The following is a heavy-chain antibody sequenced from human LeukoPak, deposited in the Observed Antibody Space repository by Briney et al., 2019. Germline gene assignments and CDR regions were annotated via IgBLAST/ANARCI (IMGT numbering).Heavy chain of an antibody. J-gene: IGHJ4*02. Sequence: SETLSLTCAVYGGSFSGYYWSWIRQPPGKGLEWIGEINHSGSTNYNPSLKSRVTISVDTSNNQFSLKLSSVTAADTAVYYCARGVNKGYYYDSSGYCSKPTFDYWGQGTLVTVSS. CDR2: INHSGST. D-gene: IGHD3-22*01. CDR3: ARGVNKGYYYDSSGYCSKPTFDY. CDR1: GGSFSGYY. V-gene: IGHV4-34*01.